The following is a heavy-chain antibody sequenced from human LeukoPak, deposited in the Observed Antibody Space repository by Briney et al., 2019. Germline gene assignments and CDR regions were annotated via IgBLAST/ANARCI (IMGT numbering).Heavy chain of an antibody. J-gene: IGHJ4*02. CDR3: AKRLSYYFDS. D-gene: IGHD2/OR15-2a*01. V-gene: IGHV3-23*01. Sequence: GGSLRLSCAASGFAFSSSVMSWVRQAPGKGLEWVSTVTASGSSTFYADSVKGRFTISRDNSKSTLYLQMNSLRAGDTALYYCAKRLSYYFDSWGQGILVTVSS. CDR2: VTASGSST. CDR1: GFAFSSSV.